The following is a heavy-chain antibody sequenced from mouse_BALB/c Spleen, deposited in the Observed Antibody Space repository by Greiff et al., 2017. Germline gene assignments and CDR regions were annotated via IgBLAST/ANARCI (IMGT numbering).Heavy chain of an antibody. CDR1: GYSFTGYN. CDR3: ARSSDGYSYYAMDY. V-gene: IGHV1S135*01. D-gene: IGHD2-3*01. Sequence: EVKLQESGPELVKPGASVKISCKASGYSFTGYNMNWVKQSNGKSLEWIGNIDPYYGGTSYNQKFKGKATLTVDKSSSTAYMQLKSLTSEDSAVYYCARSSDGYSYYAMDYWGQGTSVTVSS. CDR2: IDPYYGGT. J-gene: IGHJ4*01.